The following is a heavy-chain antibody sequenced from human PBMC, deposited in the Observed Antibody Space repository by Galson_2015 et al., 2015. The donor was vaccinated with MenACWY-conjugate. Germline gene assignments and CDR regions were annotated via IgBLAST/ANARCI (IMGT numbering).Heavy chain of an antibody. CDR2: INTNTGYP. V-gene: IGHV7-4-1*02. CDR3: ARGRAVYYYDSTGPYDF. Sequence: SVKVSCKASGYTFTKNTMNWVRQAPGRGVEWLGWINTNTGYPTYARGFTGRLVLSLDTSLSTAYLQINGLKAEDSAIYFCARGRAVYYYDSTGPYDFWGQGTQVTVSS. CDR1: GYTFTKNT. D-gene: IGHD3-22*01. J-gene: IGHJ4*02.